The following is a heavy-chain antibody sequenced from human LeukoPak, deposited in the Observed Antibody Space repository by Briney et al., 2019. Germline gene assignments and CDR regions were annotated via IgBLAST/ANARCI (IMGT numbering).Heavy chain of an antibody. D-gene: IGHD6-13*01. CDR1: GYTFTGYY. Sequence: ASVKVSCKASGYTFTGYYMHWVRQAPGQGLEWMGWINPNSGGTNYAQKFQGWVTMTRDTSISTAYMELSRLRSDDTAVYYCAGVIGIAAAGSGAFDIWGQGTMVTVSS. CDR2: INPNSGGT. J-gene: IGHJ3*02. CDR3: AGVIGIAAAGSGAFDI. V-gene: IGHV1-2*04.